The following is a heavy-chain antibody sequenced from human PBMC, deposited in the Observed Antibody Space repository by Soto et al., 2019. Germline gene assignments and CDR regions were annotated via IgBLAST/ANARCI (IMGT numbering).Heavy chain of an antibody. CDR3: ARVPFSDSSGYYDY. V-gene: IGHV4-31*03. Sequence: SETLSLTCTVTGGSISSGGYYWSWIRQHPGKGLEWIGYIYYSGSTYYNPSLKSRVTISVDTSKNQFSLKLSSVTAADTAVYYCARVPFSDSSGYYDYWGQGTLVTVSS. CDR1: GGSISSGGYY. D-gene: IGHD3-22*01. J-gene: IGHJ4*02. CDR2: IYYSGST.